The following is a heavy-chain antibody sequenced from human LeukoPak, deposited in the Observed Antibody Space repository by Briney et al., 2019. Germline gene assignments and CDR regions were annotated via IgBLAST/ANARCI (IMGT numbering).Heavy chain of an antibody. Sequence: GASVKVSCKASGYTFTSDGFNWVRQAPGHGLEWMGWISAYNGNTYSAQKFQGRVTMTTDTSTRTAYMELRSLRSDDTAIYYCARGYGLNPVDYWGQGTLVTVSS. CDR3: ARGYGLNPVDY. CDR1: GYTFTSDG. D-gene: IGHD4-17*01. V-gene: IGHV1-18*01. CDR2: ISAYNGNT. J-gene: IGHJ4*02.